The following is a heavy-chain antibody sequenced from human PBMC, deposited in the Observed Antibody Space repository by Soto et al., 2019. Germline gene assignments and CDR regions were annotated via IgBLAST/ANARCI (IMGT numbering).Heavy chain of an antibody. Sequence: HPGGSLRLSCATSGFTFSASAMHWVRQVSGKGLEWIARIRSKANNYATTYAPSVKGRFTISRDDSENTVYLQMNSLKTEDTAIYYCAKQIYGGNSWGQGTLVTVS. CDR3: AKQIYGGNS. CDR2: IRSKANNYAT. J-gene: IGHJ4*02. CDR1: GFTFSASA. D-gene: IGHD2-21*02. V-gene: IGHV3-73*01.